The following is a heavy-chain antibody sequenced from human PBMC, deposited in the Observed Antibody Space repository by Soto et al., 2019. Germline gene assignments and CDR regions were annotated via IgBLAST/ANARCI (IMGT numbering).Heavy chain of an antibody. CDR1: VGSISSGDYY. J-gene: IGHJ4*02. Sequence: QVQLQESGPGLVKPSQTLSLTCTVSVGSISSGDYYWSWIRQPPGKGLEWIGYIYYSGSTNYNPSLKSRVTISVDTSKNQFSLNLRSVTAADTAVYYCARESETTMAPGWGQGTLVTVSS. V-gene: IGHV4-30-4*01. CDR2: IYYSGST. CDR3: ARESETTMAPG. D-gene: IGHD5-18*01.